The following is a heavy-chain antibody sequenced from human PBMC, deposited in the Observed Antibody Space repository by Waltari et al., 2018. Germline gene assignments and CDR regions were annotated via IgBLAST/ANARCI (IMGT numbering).Heavy chain of an antibody. CDR1: GGSISSGGYY. D-gene: IGHD5-12*01. CDR3: ARHWKRSGYRFDP. CDR2: IYYSGST. V-gene: IGHV4-39*01. Sequence: QLRLQESGPGLVKPSETLSRTGTVSGGSISSGGYYWGWIRQSPGKGLEWIGSIYYSGSTHYNPTLESRVTISGDTPKNQFSLKVSSVTAADTAVYYCARHWKRSGYRFDPWGQGTLVTVSS. J-gene: IGHJ5*02.